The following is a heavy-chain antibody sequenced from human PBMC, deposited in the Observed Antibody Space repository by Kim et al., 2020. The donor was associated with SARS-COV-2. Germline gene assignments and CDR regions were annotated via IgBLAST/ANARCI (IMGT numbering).Heavy chain of an antibody. J-gene: IGHJ4*02. D-gene: IGHD6-13*01. CDR3: ARAGAAAGRYYFDF. Sequence: SVKGRLTNSREHTKNSLYLQMNSLRAEDTAVYYCARAGAAAGRYYFDFWGQGTLVTVSS. V-gene: IGHV3-11*05.